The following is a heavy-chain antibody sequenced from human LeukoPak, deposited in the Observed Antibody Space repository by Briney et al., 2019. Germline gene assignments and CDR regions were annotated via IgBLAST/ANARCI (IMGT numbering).Heavy chain of an antibody. CDR3: ARKSYSNFDS. V-gene: IGHV3-48*03. J-gene: IGHJ4*02. CDR1: GFTFSRYE. CDR2: ISSSGSTI. Sequence: GGSLRLSCAVSGFTFSRYEMNWVRQAPGKGLEWVSYISSSGSTIYYADSVKGRFTISRDNAKNSLYLQMNSLRADDTAVYYCARKSYSNFDSWGQGTLVTASS. D-gene: IGHD4-11*01.